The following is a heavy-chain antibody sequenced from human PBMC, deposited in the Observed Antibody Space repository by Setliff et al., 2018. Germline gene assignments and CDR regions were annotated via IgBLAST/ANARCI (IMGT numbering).Heavy chain of an antibody. CDR1: GGSISSYY. CDR2: IHTSGT. D-gene: IGHD2-8*01. J-gene: IGHJ4*02. CDR3: AREGFYCTNGVCYRPFDY. Sequence: SETLSLTCSVSGGSISSYYWSWIRQPPGKGLEWIGNIHTSGTNYNPSLKSRVTISVDTSKNQFSLNLTSVTAADTAVYYCAREGFYCTNGVCYRPFDYWGQGTLVTVSS. V-gene: IGHV4-4*08.